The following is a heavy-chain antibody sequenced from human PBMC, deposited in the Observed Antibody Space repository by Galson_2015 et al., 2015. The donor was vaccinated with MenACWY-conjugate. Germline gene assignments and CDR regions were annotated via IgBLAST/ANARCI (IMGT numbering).Heavy chain of an antibody. CDR3: ARTSAGYCSNPNCYVSIDY. J-gene: IGHJ4*02. D-gene: IGHD2-2*01. V-gene: IGHV3-21*01. Sequence: SLRLSCAASGFTFSTYSMNWVRQAPGKGLEWVSSIHSSSGYIYYADSLKGRFAISRDNARNSLYLQMNSLTAEDTAVYYCARTSAGYCSNPNCYVSIDYWGQGTLVTVSS. CDR1: GFTFSTYS. CDR2: IHSSSGYI.